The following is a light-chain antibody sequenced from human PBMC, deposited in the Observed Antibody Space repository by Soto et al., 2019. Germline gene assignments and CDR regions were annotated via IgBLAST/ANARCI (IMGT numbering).Light chain of an antibody. Sequence: EIVLTQSPGTLSLSPGERATLSCRASQSVSSSYLAWYQQKPGQAPRLLIYGASSRATGIPDRFSGSGSGTDFTLTISRLEPEDFAVYYCQQYGSNWPHSITFGQGTRLEIK. CDR3: QQYGSNWPHSIT. V-gene: IGKV3-20*01. J-gene: IGKJ5*01. CDR2: GAS. CDR1: QSVSSSY.